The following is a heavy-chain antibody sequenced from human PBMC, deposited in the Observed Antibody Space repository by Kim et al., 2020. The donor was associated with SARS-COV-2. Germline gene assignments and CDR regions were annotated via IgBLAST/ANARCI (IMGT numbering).Heavy chain of an antibody. CDR2: VSGDGLST. CDR3: AKNPSWQYYYYGMDV. V-gene: IGHV3-43*02. CDR1: GFTFEYA. D-gene: IGHD6-13*01. J-gene: IGHJ6*02. Sequence: GGSLRLSCAASGFTFEYAMHWVRQAPGKGLEWISLVSGDGLSTNYADSVKGRFTISRDNSKNSLSLQMNSLRTEDTALYYCAKNPSWQYYYYGMDVWGQGTTVIVSS.